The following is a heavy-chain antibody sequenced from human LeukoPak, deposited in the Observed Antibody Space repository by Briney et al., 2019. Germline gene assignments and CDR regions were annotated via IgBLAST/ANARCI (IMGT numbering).Heavy chain of an antibody. CDR2: SGSGGST. J-gene: IGHJ4*02. CDR3: AKEYYDFWSGYPHDY. Sequence: PGGSLRLSCAASGFTFSSYAMSWVRQAPGKGLEWVSASGSGGSTYYADSVKGRFTISRDNSKNTLYLQMNSLRAEDTAVYYCAKEYYDFWSGYPHDYWGQGTLVTVSS. CDR1: GFTFSSYA. V-gene: IGHV3-23*01. D-gene: IGHD3-3*01.